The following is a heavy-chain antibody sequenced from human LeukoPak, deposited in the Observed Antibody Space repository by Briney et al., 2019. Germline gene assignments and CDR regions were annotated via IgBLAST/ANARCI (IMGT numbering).Heavy chain of an antibody. CDR1: GGSISSGDYY. CDR2: IYYSGST. Sequence: SETLSLTCTVSGGSISSGDYYWSWIRQPPGKGLEWIGYIYYSGSTYYNPSLKSRVTILVDTSKNQFSLKLSSVTAADTAVYYCARERGIAAAAPNWFDPWGQGTLVTVSS. D-gene: IGHD6-13*01. V-gene: IGHV4-30-4*01. J-gene: IGHJ5*02. CDR3: ARERGIAAAAPNWFDP.